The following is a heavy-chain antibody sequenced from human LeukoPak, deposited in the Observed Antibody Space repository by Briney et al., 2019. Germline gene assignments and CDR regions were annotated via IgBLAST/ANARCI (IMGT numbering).Heavy chain of an antibody. CDR3: ASPLPYYYDSSGYCYFY. V-gene: IGHV1-2*02. CDR2: INPNSGGT. J-gene: IGHJ4*02. Sequence: ASVKVSCKASGYTFTGYYMHWVRQAPGQGLEWMGWINPNSGGTNYAQKFQGRVTMTRDTSISTAYMELSRLRSDDTAVYYCASPLPYYYDSSGYCYFYWGQGTLVTVSS. CDR1: GYTFTGYY. D-gene: IGHD3-22*01.